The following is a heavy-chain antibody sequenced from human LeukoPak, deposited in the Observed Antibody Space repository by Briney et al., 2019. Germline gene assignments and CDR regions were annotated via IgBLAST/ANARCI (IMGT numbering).Heavy chain of an antibody. CDR1: GYTFTGYY. CDR2: INPNSGGT. CDR3: ARDHGYDYVWGSGSAYYYMDV. J-gene: IGHJ6*03. V-gene: IGHV1-2*02. Sequence: VASVKVSCKASGYTFTGYYMHWVRQAPGQGLEWMGWINPNSGGTNYAQKFQGRVTMTRDTSISTAYMELSRLRSDDTAVYYCARDHGYDYVWGSGSAYYYMDVWGKGTTVTVSS. D-gene: IGHD3-16*01.